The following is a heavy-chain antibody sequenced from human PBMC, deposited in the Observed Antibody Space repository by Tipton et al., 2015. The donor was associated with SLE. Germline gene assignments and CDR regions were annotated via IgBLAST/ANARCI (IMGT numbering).Heavy chain of an antibody. J-gene: IGHJ3*02. CDR2: IYTSGST. CDR1: GGSLSSGSYY. Sequence: TLSLTCTVSGGSLSSGSYYWSWIRQPAGKGLGWIWHIYTSGSTNYNPSLKSRVTISVNPSKNRFSLKLSSVTAADTAVYYCARGIRIVGATHDAFDIWGQGTMVTVSS. CDR3: ARGIRIVGATHDAFDI. V-gene: IGHV4-61*09. D-gene: IGHD1-26*01.